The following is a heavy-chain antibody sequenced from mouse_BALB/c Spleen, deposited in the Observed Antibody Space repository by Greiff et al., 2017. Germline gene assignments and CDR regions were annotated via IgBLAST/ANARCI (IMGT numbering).Heavy chain of an antibody. CDR1: GFTFSSYT. J-gene: IGHJ1*01. Sequence: EVKLVESGGGLVKPGGSLKLSCAASGFTFSSYTMSWVRQTPEKRLEWVATISSGGGNTYYPDSVKGRFTISRDNAKNNLYLQMSSLRSEDTALYYCASLTPDWYFDVWGAGTTVTVSS. CDR2: ISSGGGNT. CDR3: ASLTPDWYFDV. V-gene: IGHV5-9*03.